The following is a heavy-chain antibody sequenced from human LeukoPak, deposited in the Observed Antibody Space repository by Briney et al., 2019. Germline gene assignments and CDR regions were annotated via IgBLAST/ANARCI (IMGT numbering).Heavy chain of an antibody. V-gene: IGHV4-59*08. CDR1: GGSISSYY. CDR2: IYYSGST. D-gene: IGHD2-15*01. J-gene: IGHJ4*02. Sequence: SETLSLTCTVSGGSISSYYWSWIRQPPGKGLEWIGYIYYSGSTNYNPSLKSRVTISVDTSKNQVSLKLSSVTAADTAMYYCARHFCSGDNCYYFDYWGQGTLVTVSS. CDR3: ARHFCSGDNCYYFDY.